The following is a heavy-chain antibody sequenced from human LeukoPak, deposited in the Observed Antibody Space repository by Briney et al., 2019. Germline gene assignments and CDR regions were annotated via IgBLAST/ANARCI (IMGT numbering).Heavy chain of an antibody. V-gene: IGHV1-69*13. Sequence: ASVKVSFKASGGTFSSYAISWVRQAPGQGLEWMGGIIPIFGTANYAQKFQGRVTITADESTSTAYMELSSLRSEDTAVYYCASSPYYYGMDVWGQGTTVTVSS. CDR3: ASSPYYYGMDV. J-gene: IGHJ6*02. CDR1: GGTFSSYA. CDR2: IIPIFGTA.